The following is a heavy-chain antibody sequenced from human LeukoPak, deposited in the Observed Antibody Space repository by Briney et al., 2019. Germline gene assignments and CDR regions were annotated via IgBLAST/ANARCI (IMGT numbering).Heavy chain of an antibody. CDR1: VGSISTYY. J-gene: IGHJ4*02. CDR3: ARGVYGSGSYYVLFDY. CDR2: IDHSGST. Sequence: PSETLSLTCTVSVGSISTYYWSWIRQPPGRGLEWIGYIDHSGSTNYNPSLWSRVTISVDTSKKQFSLRLSSVTAADTAVYYCARGVYGSGSYYVLFDYWGQGTLVTVSS. D-gene: IGHD3-10*01. V-gene: IGHV4-59*01.